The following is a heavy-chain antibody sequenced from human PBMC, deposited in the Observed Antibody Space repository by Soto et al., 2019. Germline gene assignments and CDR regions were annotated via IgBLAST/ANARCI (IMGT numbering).Heavy chain of an antibody. CDR2: INHSGST. Sequence: QVQLQQWGAGLLKPSETLSLTCAVYGGSFSGYYWSWIHQPPGKGLEWIGEINHSGSTNYNPSLKSRVTISVDTSKNQFSLKLSSVTAADTAVYYCARGRRLVTPFDYWGQGTLVTVSS. J-gene: IGHJ4*02. CDR3: ARGRRLVTPFDY. CDR1: GGSFSGYY. V-gene: IGHV4-34*01. D-gene: IGHD3-9*01.